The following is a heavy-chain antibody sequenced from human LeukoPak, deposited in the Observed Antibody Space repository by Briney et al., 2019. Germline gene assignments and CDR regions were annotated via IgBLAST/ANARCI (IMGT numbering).Heavy chain of an antibody. D-gene: IGHD3-3*01. CDR2: ITDSGSNT. J-gene: IGHJ4*02. CDR1: GFTFSTYG. V-gene: IGHV3-21*01. CDR3: ARDRSWKIYDFWSGCPDY. Sequence: GGSLRLSCVASGFTFSTYGMSWVRQAPGKGLEWVSAITDSGSNTEYADSVKGRFTISRDNAKNSLYLQMNSLRAEDTAVYYCARDRSWKIYDFWSGCPDYWGQGTLVTVSS.